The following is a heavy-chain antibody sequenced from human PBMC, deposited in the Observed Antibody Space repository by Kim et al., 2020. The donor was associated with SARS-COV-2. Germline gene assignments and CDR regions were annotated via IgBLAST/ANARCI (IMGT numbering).Heavy chain of an antibody. J-gene: IGHJ4*02. Sequence: SLKRRVTISVDTSKNQFSLKLSSVTAADTAVYYCARHKGYDFWSGYYMDYWGQGTLVTVSS. CDR3: ARHKGYDFWSGYYMDY. V-gene: IGHV4-39*01. D-gene: IGHD3-3*01.